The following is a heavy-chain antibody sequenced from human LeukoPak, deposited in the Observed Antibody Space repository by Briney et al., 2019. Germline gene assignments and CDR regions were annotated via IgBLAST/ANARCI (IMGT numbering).Heavy chain of an antibody. Sequence: ASVKVSCKAAGYTFTDYYMHWVRQAPGQGLEWMGWINPNSGATNYAQKFQGRVTLTRDTSISTAYVELSRLTSDDTAVYYCARDGAFDIWGQGTMVTVSS. CDR1: GYTFTDYY. CDR3: ARDGAFDI. CDR2: INPNSGAT. V-gene: IGHV1-2*02. J-gene: IGHJ3*02.